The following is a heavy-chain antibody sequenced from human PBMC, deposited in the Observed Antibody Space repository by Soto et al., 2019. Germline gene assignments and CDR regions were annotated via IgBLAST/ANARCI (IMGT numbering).Heavy chain of an antibody. CDR3: ASTYYYGSGSYFPYYYYGMDV. Sequence: VASVKVSCKASGGTFSSYAISWVRQAPGQGLEWMGGIIPIFGTANYAQKFQGRVTITADKSTSTAYMELSSLRSEDTAVYYCASTYYYGSGSYFPYYYYGMDVWGQGTTVTVSS. V-gene: IGHV1-69*06. D-gene: IGHD3-10*01. J-gene: IGHJ6*02. CDR2: IIPIFGTA. CDR1: GGTFSSYA.